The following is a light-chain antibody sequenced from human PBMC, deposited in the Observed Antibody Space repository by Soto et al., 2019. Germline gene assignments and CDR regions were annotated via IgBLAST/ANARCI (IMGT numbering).Light chain of an antibody. CDR2: SNN. Sequence: QSVLTQPPSASGTPRQSGTVTCSGSSSNIGCNTVTWYQQLPGTPPSLLLYSNNLRSSGVPDRFSGSRSGTSASLASSGLQSADEAVYYWATWDDRRDGYVFGSGTKVTVL. CDR1: SSNIGCNT. J-gene: IGLJ1*01. CDR3: ATWDDRRDGYV. V-gene: IGLV1-44*01.